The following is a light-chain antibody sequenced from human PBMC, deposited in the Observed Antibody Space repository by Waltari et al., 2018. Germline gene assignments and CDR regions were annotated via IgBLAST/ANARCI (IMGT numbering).Light chain of an antibody. Sequence: QLVLTQSPSASASLGASVKLTCTLSSGHSSYTIAWHQLQPEKGPRYLMKVNSDGSHSKGDGIPDRFSGSSSGAERYLTISSLQSEDEADYYCQTWGTGIHVVFGGGTKLTVL. CDR3: QTWGTGIHVV. V-gene: IGLV4-69*01. CDR2: VNSDGSH. CDR1: SGHSSYT. J-gene: IGLJ2*01.